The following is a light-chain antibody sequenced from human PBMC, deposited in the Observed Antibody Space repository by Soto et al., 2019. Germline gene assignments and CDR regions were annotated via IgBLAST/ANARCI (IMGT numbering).Light chain of an antibody. J-gene: IGKJ5*01. Sequence: IVLRQSPPTLALSPGERATLSCRASQSVSSYLAWYQQKPGQAPRLLIYDASNRATGIPARFSGSGSGTDFTLTISRLEPEDSAVYYCQQYGTSINFGEGTRLEIK. V-gene: IGKV3-11*01. CDR1: QSVSSY. CDR3: QQYGTSIN. CDR2: DAS.